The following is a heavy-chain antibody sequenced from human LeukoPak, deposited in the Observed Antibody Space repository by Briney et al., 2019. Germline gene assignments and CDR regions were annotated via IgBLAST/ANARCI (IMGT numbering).Heavy chain of an antibody. D-gene: IGHD4-17*01. Sequence: GASVKVSCKASGYTFTGYYMHWVRQAPGQGLEWMGWINPNSGGTNYAQKFQGRVTMTRDTSISTAYMALSRLRSDDTAVYYCARVYDDYGTTYYMDVWGKGTTVTVSS. V-gene: IGHV1-2*02. J-gene: IGHJ6*03. CDR1: GYTFTGYY. CDR2: INPNSGGT. CDR3: ARVYDDYGTTYYMDV.